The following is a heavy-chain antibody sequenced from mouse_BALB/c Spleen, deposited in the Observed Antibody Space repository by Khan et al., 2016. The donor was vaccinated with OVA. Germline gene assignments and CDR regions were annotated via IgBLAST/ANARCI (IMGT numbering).Heavy chain of an antibody. CDR1: GYTFTDYS. CDR2: INTETGEP. CDR3: ARSADYGYFAY. V-gene: IGHV9-2-1*01. Sequence: QIQLVQSGPELKKPGETVKISCKATGYTFTDYSMHWVKQAPGKGLKWMGWINTETGEPTYADDFNGRFAFSLETSASTAYLQINNLKNEDTATSVCARSADYGYFAYWGQGTLVTVSA. D-gene: IGHD1-2*01. J-gene: IGHJ3*01.